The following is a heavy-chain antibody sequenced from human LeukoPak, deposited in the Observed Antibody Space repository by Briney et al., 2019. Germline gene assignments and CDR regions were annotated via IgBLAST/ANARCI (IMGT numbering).Heavy chain of an antibody. Sequence: ASVKVSCKSSGYTFTSYGVSWVRQAPVQGLEWMAWINPYNGNTDYVQNLQGRVTMTTDTSTSTAYMELRNLRSDDTAVYYCARGGITGTMWWFDPWGQGTLVTVSS. CDR3: ARGGITGTMWWFDP. J-gene: IGHJ5*02. CDR2: INPYNGNT. CDR1: GYTFTSYG. V-gene: IGHV1-18*01. D-gene: IGHD1-20*01.